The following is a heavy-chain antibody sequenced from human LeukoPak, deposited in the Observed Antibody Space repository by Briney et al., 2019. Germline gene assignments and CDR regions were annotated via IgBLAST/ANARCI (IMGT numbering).Heavy chain of an antibody. CDR3: ARGYGEDFDY. Sequence: PGGSLRLSCAASGFTFSSYSMNWVRQAPGKGLEWVSSISSSSSYIYYSVSVKGRFTISRDNSKNTPYLQMSSLRAEDTAVYYCARGYGEDFDYWGQGTLVTVSS. CDR1: GFTFSSYS. CDR2: ISSSSSYI. J-gene: IGHJ4*02. V-gene: IGHV3-21*01. D-gene: IGHD4-17*01.